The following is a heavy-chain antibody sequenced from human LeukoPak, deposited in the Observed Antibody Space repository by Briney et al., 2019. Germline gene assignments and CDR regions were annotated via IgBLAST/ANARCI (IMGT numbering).Heavy chain of an antibody. CDR2: ISAYNGNT. CDR3: ARFSRYGDYFDY. Sequence: ASVKVSCRASGYTFTSYGISWVRQAPGQGLEWMGWISAYNGNTNYAQKLQGRVTMTTDTSTSTAYMELRSLRSDDTAVCYCARFSRYGDYFDYWGQGTLVTVSS. D-gene: IGHD4-17*01. J-gene: IGHJ4*02. V-gene: IGHV1-18*01. CDR1: GYTFTSYG.